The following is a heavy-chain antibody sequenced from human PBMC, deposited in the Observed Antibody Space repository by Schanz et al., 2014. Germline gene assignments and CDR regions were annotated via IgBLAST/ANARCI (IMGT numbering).Heavy chain of an antibody. CDR3: ATGPHIVVAFDY. Sequence: VQLVQSGAEVKKPGASVKVSCKASGYTFTSYYMHWVRQAPGQGLEWMGIINPSGGSTSYAQKFQGRVTMTEDTSTGTAYMELRSLTSEDTAVYYCATGPHIVVAFDYWGQGTLVTVSS. D-gene: IGHD2-21*01. J-gene: IGHJ4*02. CDR1: GYTFTSYY. CDR2: INPSGGST. V-gene: IGHV1-46*01.